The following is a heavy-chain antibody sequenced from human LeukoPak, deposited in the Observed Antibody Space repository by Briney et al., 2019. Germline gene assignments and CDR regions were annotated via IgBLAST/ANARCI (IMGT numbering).Heavy chain of an antibody. CDR1: GGSISSSCYY. D-gene: IGHD4-23*01. V-gene: IGHV4-39*07. Sequence: SETLSLTFTVSGGSISSSCYYWGWIRQPPGKGLEWIGSIYYSGSTYYNPSLKSRVTISVDTSKNQFSLKLSSVTAADTAVYYCATGVTNDAFDIWGQGTMVTVSS. CDR3: ATGVTNDAFDI. J-gene: IGHJ3*02. CDR2: IYYSGST.